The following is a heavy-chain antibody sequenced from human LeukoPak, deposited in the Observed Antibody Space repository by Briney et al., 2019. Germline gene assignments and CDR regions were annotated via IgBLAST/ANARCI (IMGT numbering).Heavy chain of an antibody. CDR1: GYSISSGYY. CDR3: ARGLSGYCSGGSCYVPGVRHDY. Sequence: PSETLSLTCAVSGYSISSGYYWGWIRQPPGKGLEWIWSISHSGSTYYNPSLKSRVTISVDTSKNQFSLKLSSVTAADTAVYYCARGLSGYCSGGSCYVPGVRHDYWGQGTLVTVSS. J-gene: IGHJ4*02. CDR2: ISHSGST. V-gene: IGHV4-38-2*01. D-gene: IGHD2-15*01.